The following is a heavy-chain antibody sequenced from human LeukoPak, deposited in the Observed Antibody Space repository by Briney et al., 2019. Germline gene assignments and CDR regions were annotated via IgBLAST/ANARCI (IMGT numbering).Heavy chain of an antibody. D-gene: IGHD3-10*01. Sequence: PGGSLRLTCAASGFTFSSYSMNWVRLAPGKGLEWVSYISSSSSTIYYADSVKGRFTISRDNAKNSLYLQMNSLRDENTAVYYCARSMVRGGYAFDIWGQGTMVTVSS. CDR2: ISSSSSTI. CDR3: ARSMVRGGYAFDI. CDR1: GFTFSSYS. J-gene: IGHJ3*02. V-gene: IGHV3-48*02.